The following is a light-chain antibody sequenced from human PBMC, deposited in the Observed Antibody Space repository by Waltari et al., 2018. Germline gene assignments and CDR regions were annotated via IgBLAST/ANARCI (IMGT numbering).Light chain of an antibody. CDR3: QQYYSRHSYT. Sequence: DFVMTQSPDSLAVSLGERATINCKPSQSLLYTSNHKNYLAWYQQKPGQPPKLLIYWASTRESGVPDRFSGSGSGTDFTLTISSLQAEDVAVYYCQQYYSRHSYTFGQGTKLEIK. CDR2: WAS. J-gene: IGKJ2*01. V-gene: IGKV4-1*01. CDR1: QSLLYTSNHKNY.